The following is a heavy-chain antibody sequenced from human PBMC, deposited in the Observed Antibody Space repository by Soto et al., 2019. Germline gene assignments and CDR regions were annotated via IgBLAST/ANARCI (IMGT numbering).Heavy chain of an antibody. J-gene: IGHJ3*01. CDR1: GFSLSTSGVG. CDR2: IYWDDAK. Sequence: QITLKESGPALVKPTRTLTLTCTFSGFSLSTSGVGVGWVRQPRGKALEWLAYIYWDDAKRYSPSLRNRLTISKDTSRNQVVLTMTNMDPVDTGTYYCVRSSYDGHLHSGTDAFDFWGQGTMVSSSS. V-gene: IGHV2-5*02. D-gene: IGHD3-22*01. CDR3: VRSSYDGHLHSGTDAFDF.